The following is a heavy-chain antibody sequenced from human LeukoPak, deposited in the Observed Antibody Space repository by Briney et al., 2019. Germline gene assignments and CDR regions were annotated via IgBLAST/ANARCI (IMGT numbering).Heavy chain of an antibody. J-gene: IGHJ6*03. Sequence: SETLSLTCAVYGGSFSGYYWSWIRQPPGKGLEWIGYIYTSGSTNYNPSLKSRVTISVDTSKNQFSLKLSSVTAADTAVYYCARSGVYYYYYMDVWGKGTTVTVSS. CDR2: IYTSGST. CDR1: GGSFSGYY. D-gene: IGHD2-8*01. V-gene: IGHV4-4*09. CDR3: ARSGVYYYYYMDV.